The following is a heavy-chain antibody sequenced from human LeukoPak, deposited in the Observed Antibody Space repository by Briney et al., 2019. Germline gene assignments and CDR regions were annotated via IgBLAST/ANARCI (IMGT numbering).Heavy chain of an antibody. CDR3: VRGPLHAWFDP. V-gene: IGHV4-34*01. D-gene: IGHD2-15*01. J-gene: IGHJ5*02. Sequence: SETLSLTCAVDGGSFSGYYWSWIRQPPGKGLEWIGEINHSGSTNYNPSLKSRVTISVDTSKNQFSLKLSSVTAADTAVYYCVRGPLHAWFDPWGQGTLVTVSS. CDR2: INHSGST. CDR1: GGSFSGYY.